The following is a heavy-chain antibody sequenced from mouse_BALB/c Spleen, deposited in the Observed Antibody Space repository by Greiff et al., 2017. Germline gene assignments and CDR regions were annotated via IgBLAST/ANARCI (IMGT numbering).Heavy chain of an antibody. J-gene: IGHJ4*01. Sequence: VMLVESGPGLVAPSQSLSITCTVSGFSLTSYDISWVRQPPGKGLEWLGVIWTGGGTNYNSAFMSRLSISKDNSKSQVFLKMNSLQTDDTAIYYCVSHYYGSSSDYAMDYWGQGTSVTVSS. CDR3: VSHYYGSSSDYAMDY. V-gene: IGHV2-9-2*01. CDR1: GFSLTSYD. D-gene: IGHD1-1*01. CDR2: IWTGGGT.